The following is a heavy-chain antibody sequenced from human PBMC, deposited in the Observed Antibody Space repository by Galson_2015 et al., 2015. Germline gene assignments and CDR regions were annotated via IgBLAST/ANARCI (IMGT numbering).Heavy chain of an antibody. V-gene: IGHV3-30*18. J-gene: IGHJ6*03. CDR2: ISDDGSNE. CDR1: GFTFRSYD. Sequence: SLRLSCAASGFTFRSYDMHWVRQAPGKGLEWVAIISDDGSNEYYADSVKGRFTISRDNSNNTLYLQMNRLRAEDTAVFYCAKLGGQTQDYYYYMDVWGKGTTVTVSS. CDR3: AKLGGQTQDYYYYMDV. D-gene: IGHD3-16*01.